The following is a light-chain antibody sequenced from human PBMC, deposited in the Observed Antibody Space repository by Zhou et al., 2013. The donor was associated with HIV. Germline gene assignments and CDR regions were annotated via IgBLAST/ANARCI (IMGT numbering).Light chain of an antibody. CDR3: QQYGSSPWT. CDR2: DAS. CDR1: QSVSSSY. V-gene: IGKV3-20*01. Sequence: EIVLTQSPGTLSLSPGERVTLSCRASQSVSSSYLAWYQQKPGQAPRLLIYDASIRPTGIPDRFSGSGSGTDFTLTIARLEPEDFAVYYCQQYGSSPWTFGQGTKVEIK. J-gene: IGKJ1*01.